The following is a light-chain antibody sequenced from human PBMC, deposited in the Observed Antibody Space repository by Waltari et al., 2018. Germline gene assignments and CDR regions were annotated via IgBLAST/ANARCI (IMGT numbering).Light chain of an antibody. CDR2: AAS. Sequence: EIVMTQSPVTLSVSPGERATLSCRASQSVSSNLAWYQQKPGQAPRLLMYAASTRATGIPARFSGSGSGTEFTLPISSLQSEDFAVYYCQQYNNWPRTFGQGTEVEIK. CDR3: QQYNNWPRT. CDR1: QSVSSN. J-gene: IGKJ1*01. V-gene: IGKV3-15*01.